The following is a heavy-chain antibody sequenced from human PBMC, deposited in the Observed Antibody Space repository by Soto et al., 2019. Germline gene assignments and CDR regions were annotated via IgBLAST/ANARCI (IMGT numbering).Heavy chain of an antibody. Sequence: GGSLRLSCTVSGFTFSRFWMGWVRQAPGRGLEWVANIQQDGSEKYYVDSVKGRFTMSKDNVKNALYLQMNSLGAEDTAVYHCARVRYGGNSYYFDYWGQGALVTVSS. CDR1: GFTFSRFW. V-gene: IGHV3-7*03. J-gene: IGHJ4*02. D-gene: IGHD4-17*01. CDR2: IQQDGSEK. CDR3: ARVRYGGNSYYFDY.